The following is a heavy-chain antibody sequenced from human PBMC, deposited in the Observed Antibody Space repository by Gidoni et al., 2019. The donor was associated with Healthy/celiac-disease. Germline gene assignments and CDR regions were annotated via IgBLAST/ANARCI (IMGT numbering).Heavy chain of an antibody. CDR3: ARISWGSGRDY. Sequence: QVQLQQWGAGLLKPSETLSLTCAVYGGSFSGYYWSWIRQPPGKGLEWIGEINHSGSTNYNPSLKSRVTISVDTSKNQFSLKLSSVTAADTAVYYCARISWGSGRDYWGQGTLVTVSS. V-gene: IGHV4-34*01. J-gene: IGHJ4*02. D-gene: IGHD6-19*01. CDR1: GGSFSGYY. CDR2: INHSGST.